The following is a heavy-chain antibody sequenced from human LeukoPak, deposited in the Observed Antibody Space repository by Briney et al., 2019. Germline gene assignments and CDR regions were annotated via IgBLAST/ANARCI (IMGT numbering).Heavy chain of an antibody. Sequence: PGGSLRLSCAASGFTFSNAWMSWVRQAPEKGLEWVGRIKSKTDGGTTDYAAPVKGRFTISRDDSKNTLYLQMNSLKTEDTAVYYCTTGVMVSSYYYYGMDVWGKGTTVTVSS. CDR3: TTGVMVSSYYYYGMDV. CDR1: GFTFSNAW. V-gene: IGHV3-15*01. D-gene: IGHD2-21*01. CDR2: IKSKTDGGTT. J-gene: IGHJ6*04.